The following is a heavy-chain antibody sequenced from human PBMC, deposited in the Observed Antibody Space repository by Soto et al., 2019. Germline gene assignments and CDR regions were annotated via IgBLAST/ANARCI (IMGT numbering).Heavy chain of an antibody. CDR1: GYTFTSYG. Sequence: QVHLVQSGAEVKKPGASVKVSYKCSGYTFTSYGITWVRQAPGQGLEWMGWISAHNGNTDYAQKLQGRVTVTRDTSTSTAYMELRSLRSDDTAVYYYARGRYGDYWGQGALVTVSS. CDR2: ISAHNGNT. J-gene: IGHJ4*02. D-gene: IGHD1-1*01. CDR3: ARGRYGDY. V-gene: IGHV1-18*01.